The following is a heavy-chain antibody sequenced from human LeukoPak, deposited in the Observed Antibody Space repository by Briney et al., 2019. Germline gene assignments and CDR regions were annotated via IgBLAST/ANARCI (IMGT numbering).Heavy chain of an antibody. CDR3: ASGVPGYSYGSPYYYLDY. J-gene: IGHJ4*02. CDR1: GGSISSYY. CDR2: IYYSGST. Sequence: SETLSLTCTVSGGSISSYYWSWIRQPPGKGLEWIGYIYYSGSTDYNPSLKSRVTISVDTSKNQFSLKLSSVTAADTAVYYCASGVPGYSYGSPYYYLDYWGQGTLVTVSS. V-gene: IGHV4-59*01. D-gene: IGHD5-18*01.